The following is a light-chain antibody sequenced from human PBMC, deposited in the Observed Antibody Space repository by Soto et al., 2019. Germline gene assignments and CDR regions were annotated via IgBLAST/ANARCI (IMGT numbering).Light chain of an antibody. J-gene: IGKJ2*01. CDR1: QSISSW. CDR3: QQYNRFTYT. V-gene: IGKV1-5*03. CDR2: KAS. Sequence: DIQMTQSPSTLSASVGDRVTITCRASQSISSWLAWYQQKPGKAPKLLIYKASSLESGVPSRFSGSGSGTEFTLTISSLQPADFATYYCQQYNRFTYTFGQGTKLEIK.